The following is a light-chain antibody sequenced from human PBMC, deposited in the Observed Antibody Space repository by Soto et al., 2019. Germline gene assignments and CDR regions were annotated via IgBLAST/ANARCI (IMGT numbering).Light chain of an antibody. V-gene: IGKV3-11*01. Sequence: EILLTQSPATLSLSPGERATLSCRASQSVSSYLAWYQQKPGKAPRLLIYDASNRATGIPARFSGSGSGTDFTPTISSLEPEDVAVYYCQQRSNWSPYTFGQGTKLEIK. CDR2: DAS. CDR3: QQRSNWSPYT. CDR1: QSVSSY. J-gene: IGKJ2*01.